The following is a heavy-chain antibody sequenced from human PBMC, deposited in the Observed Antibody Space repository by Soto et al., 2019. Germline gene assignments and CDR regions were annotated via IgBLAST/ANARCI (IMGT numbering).Heavy chain of an antibody. J-gene: IGHJ4*02. V-gene: IGHV3-30-3*01. Sequence: QVQLVESGGGVVQPGRTLRVSCAASGFTFSNYAMHWVRQAPGKGMEWVAVIKHDGNSKYYADSVTGRFTVTRDNFKDPLSLQMNSLRAEDTAVYYCAKDRSGSYTFDYWGQGTLVTVSS. CDR2: IKHDGNSK. CDR1: GFTFSNYA. CDR3: AKDRSGSYTFDY. D-gene: IGHD1-26*01.